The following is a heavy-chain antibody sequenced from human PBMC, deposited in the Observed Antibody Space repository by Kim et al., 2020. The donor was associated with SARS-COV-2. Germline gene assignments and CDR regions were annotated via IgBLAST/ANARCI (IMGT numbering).Heavy chain of an antibody. CDR2: ISSSGGDT. D-gene: IGHD3-10*01. CDR3: ATLDYFGSGSHRVDY. CDR1: GFTFTRYP. Sequence: GGSLRLSCAATGFTFTRYPMGWVRQAPGQGLEWVASISSSGGDTYYSDSVRGRFTISRDNAKNTLFLQANSLRGEDTALYYCATLDYFGSGSHRVDYWGQGSLVTVSS. J-gene: IGHJ4*02. V-gene: IGHV3-23*01.